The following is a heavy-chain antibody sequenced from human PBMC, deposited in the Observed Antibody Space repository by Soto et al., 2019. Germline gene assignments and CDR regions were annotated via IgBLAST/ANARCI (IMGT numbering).Heavy chain of an antibody. J-gene: IGHJ6*02. CDR1: GYTFSTYA. CDR3: ARGKGMEENYNDDGMDI. CDR2: INGGTGQT. D-gene: IGHD1-1*01. Sequence: QVQVVQSGAEVKKPGASVKISCKASGYTFSTYAMHWVRQAPGQSLEWMGWINGGTGQTRYSKRFQDRVTINRDTATKTTYMDLTRLRSEDTAVYYFARGKGMEENYNDDGMDIWDQGTTDTVS. V-gene: IGHV1-3*01.